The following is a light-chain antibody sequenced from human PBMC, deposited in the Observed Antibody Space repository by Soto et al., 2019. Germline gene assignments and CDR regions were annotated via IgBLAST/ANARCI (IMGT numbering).Light chain of an antibody. Sequence: QSVLTQPPSASGTPGQSVTISCSGSGSNTGTNTVNWYQQFPGTAPKLLIYFNNQRPSGIPDRFSGSRSGTSASLHISGLQSEDEADYYCTAWDGSLNARVFGGGTKVTVL. CDR1: GSNTGTNT. V-gene: IGLV1-44*01. CDR3: TAWDGSLNARV. CDR2: FNN. J-gene: IGLJ3*02.